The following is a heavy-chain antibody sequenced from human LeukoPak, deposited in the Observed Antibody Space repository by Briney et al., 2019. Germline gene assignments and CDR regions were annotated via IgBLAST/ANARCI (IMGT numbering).Heavy chain of an antibody. V-gene: IGHV3-9*01. D-gene: IGHD2-15*01. J-gene: IGHJ4*02. Sequence: GGSLRLSCAASGFTFDDYAMHWVRQAPGKGLEWVSGISWNSGSIGYADSVKGRFTISRDNAKKSLYLQMNSLRAEDTALYYCAKDSGGYSPAFDYWGQGTLVTVSS. CDR1: GFTFDDYA. CDR2: ISWNSGSI. CDR3: AKDSGGYSPAFDY.